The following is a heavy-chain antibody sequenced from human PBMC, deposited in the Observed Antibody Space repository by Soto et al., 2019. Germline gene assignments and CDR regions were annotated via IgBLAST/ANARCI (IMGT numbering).Heavy chain of an antibody. CDR2: ISGSGGST. Sequence: GGSLRLSCAASGFTFSSYAMSWVRQAPGKGLEWVSAISGSGGSTYYADSVKGRFTISRDNSKSTLYLQMNSLRAEDTAVYYCATEYDFWSGTYGMDVWGQGTTVTVSS. J-gene: IGHJ6*02. CDR1: GFTFSSYA. D-gene: IGHD3-3*01. V-gene: IGHV3-23*01. CDR3: ATEYDFWSGTYGMDV.